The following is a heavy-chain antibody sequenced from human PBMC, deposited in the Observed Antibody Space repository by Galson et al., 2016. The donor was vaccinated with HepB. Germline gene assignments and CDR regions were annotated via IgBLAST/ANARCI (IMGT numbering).Heavy chain of an antibody. CDR2: IWFGGRDA. D-gene: IGHD1-14*01. CDR3: ARDLWGDCRTTTCSHLDS. CDR1: GFTFSRFG. Sequence: SLRLSCAASGFTFSRFGMHWVRQAPGKGLESVAVIWFGGRDAYYGDSVKGRFTISKDNSNNMLYLQMNSLRVEDTAVYYCARDLWGDCRTTTCSHLDSWGQGNLVTVSS. V-gene: IGHV3-33*01. J-gene: IGHJ4*02.